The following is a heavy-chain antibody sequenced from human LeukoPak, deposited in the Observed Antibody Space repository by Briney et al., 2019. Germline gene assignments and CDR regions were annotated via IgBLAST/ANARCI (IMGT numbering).Heavy chain of an antibody. CDR1: GLTFSAYY. Sequence: PGGSLRFSCAASGLTFSAYYMSWIRQAPGKGLEWVSYISSSGSTIYYADSVKGGFTISKENAKKSLYLQMNSLRAEYTAVYYCAIDRHIAVAGACDYWGQGTLVTVSS. V-gene: IGHV3-11*01. CDR2: ISSSGSTI. CDR3: AIDRHIAVAGACDY. D-gene: IGHD6-13*01. J-gene: IGHJ4*02.